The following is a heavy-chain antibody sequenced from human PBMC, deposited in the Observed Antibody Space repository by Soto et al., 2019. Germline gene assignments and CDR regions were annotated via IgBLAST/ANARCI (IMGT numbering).Heavy chain of an antibody. V-gene: IGHV3-13*01. Sequence: EVQLVESGGGLVQPGGSLRLSCAASGFTFSSYDMHWVRQVTGKGLEWVSAIGAAGDTDYPDSVKGRFTISRENAKHSLYLKVYRQRAEDTAVDYSASGGWGSSWYEGASRFDYGGQGTLVTFSS. CDR2: IGAAGDT. J-gene: IGHJ4*02. CDR3: ASGGWGSSWYEGASRFDY. D-gene: IGHD6-13*01. CDR1: GFTFSSYD.